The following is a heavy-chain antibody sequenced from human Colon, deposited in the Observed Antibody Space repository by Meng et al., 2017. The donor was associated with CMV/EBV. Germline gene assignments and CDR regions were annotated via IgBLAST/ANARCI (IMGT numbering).Heavy chain of an antibody. J-gene: IGHJ5*02. Sequence: SLKISCAASEFIFDDYDMHWVRQAPGKGLEWVSSINWNSCNVGYADFVKGRFTISRDNAKNSLYLQMNSLGAEDTAVYFCIREIRRSWFDPWGQGTLVTV. V-gene: IGHV3-9*01. CDR1: EFIFDDYD. D-gene: IGHD4-17*01. CDR2: INWNSCNV. CDR3: IREIRRSWFDP.